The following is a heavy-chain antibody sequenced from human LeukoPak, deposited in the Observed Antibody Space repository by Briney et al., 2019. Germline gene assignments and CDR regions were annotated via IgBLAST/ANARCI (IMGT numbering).Heavy chain of an antibody. V-gene: IGHV3-23*01. Sequence: PGGSLRLSCAASGFTFSSYAMSWVRQAPGKGLEWVSAISGSGGSTYYADSVKGRFTISRDNSKNTLYLQMNSLRAEDTAVYYCANLARASIAGPIVSFDYWGQGTLVTVSS. CDR2: ISGSGGST. CDR3: ANLARASIAGPIVSFDY. J-gene: IGHJ4*02. CDR1: GFTFSSYA. D-gene: IGHD6-6*01.